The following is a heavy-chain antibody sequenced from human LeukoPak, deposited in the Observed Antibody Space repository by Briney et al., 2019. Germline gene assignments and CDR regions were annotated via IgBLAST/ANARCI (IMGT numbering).Heavy chain of an antibody. CDR3: AEGTYVNTAMDD. CDR2: ISFDGDNK. Sequence: PGRSLRLSCAASGFTFSSYAMHWVRQAPGKGLEWVAVISFDGDNKYYIDSVKGRFTISRDNSKNTLYLQMNSLRTEDTAVYYCAEGTYVNTAMDDWGQGTLVTVSS. CDR1: GFTFSSYA. V-gene: IGHV3-30*18. D-gene: IGHD5-18*01. J-gene: IGHJ4*02.